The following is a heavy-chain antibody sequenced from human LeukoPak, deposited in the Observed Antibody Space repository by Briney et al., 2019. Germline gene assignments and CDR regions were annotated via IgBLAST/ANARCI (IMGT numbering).Heavy chain of an antibody. CDR3: ATYCSSTSCYTVDAFDI. CDR2: IYYSGST. Sequence: SETLSLTCTVSGGSISSGDYYWSWIRQPPGKGLEWIEYIYYSGSTYYNPSLKSRVTISVDTSKNQFSLKLSSVTAADTAVYYCATYCSSTSCYTVDAFDIWGQGTMVTVSS. CDR1: GGSISSGDYY. J-gene: IGHJ3*02. V-gene: IGHV4-30-4*01. D-gene: IGHD2-2*02.